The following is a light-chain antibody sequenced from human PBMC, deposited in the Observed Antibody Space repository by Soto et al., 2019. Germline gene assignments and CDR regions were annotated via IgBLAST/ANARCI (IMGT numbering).Light chain of an antibody. J-gene: IGKJ1*01. V-gene: IGKV1-39*01. CDR2: AAS. Sequence: DVQMTQSPSSLSASVGDSLTLTCRASQTVTSYLNWYQQKPGKAPKLLIYAASTLQSGVPLRFSGSGSGTEFTLTIISLQPEDFATYYCQQSYRFPKTFGRGTKVEVK. CDR1: QTVTSY. CDR3: QQSYRFPKT.